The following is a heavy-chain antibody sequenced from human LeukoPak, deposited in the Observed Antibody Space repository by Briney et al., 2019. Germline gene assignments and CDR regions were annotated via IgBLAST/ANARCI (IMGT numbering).Heavy chain of an antibody. CDR3: ARLSAAGSYYYYYMDV. CDR2: IYYSGST. D-gene: IGHD6-13*01. V-gene: IGHV4-39*01. CDR1: GGSISSSSYY. J-gene: IGHJ6*03. Sequence: PSETLSLTYTVSGGSISSSSYYWGWIRQPPGKGLEWIGSIYYSGSTYYNPSLKSRVTISVDTSKNQFSLKLSSVTAADTAVYYCARLSAAGSYYYYYMDVWGKGTTVTVSS.